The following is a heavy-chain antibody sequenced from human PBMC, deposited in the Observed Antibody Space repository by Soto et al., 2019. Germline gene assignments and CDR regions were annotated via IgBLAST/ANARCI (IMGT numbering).Heavy chain of an antibody. CDR2: INHSGST. CDR3: ARGLGTYYDFWSGYYRWADYFDY. J-gene: IGHJ4*02. CDR1: GGSFSGYY. Sequence: SETLSLTCAVYGGSFSGYYWSWIRQPPGKGLEWIGEINHSGSTNYNPSLKSRVTISVDTSKNQFSLKLSSVTAADTAVYYCARGLGTYYDFWSGYYRWADYFDYWGQGTLVTVSS. V-gene: IGHV4-34*01. D-gene: IGHD3-3*01.